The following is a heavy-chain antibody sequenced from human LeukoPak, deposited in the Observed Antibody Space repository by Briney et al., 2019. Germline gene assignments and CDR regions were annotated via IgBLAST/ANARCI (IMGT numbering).Heavy chain of an antibody. J-gene: IGHJ3*02. D-gene: IGHD3-10*01. CDR3: ARGTSMVRGVRDDAFDI. Sequence: PSETLSLTCTVSGGSISSFYWSWIRQPPGKGLEWIGYISYTGSTNYIPSLKSRVTISVDTSRNQFSLKLRSVTVADTAVFYCARGTSMVRGVRDDAFDIWGQGTMVTVSS. CDR1: GGSISSFY. V-gene: IGHV4-59*01. CDR2: ISYTGST.